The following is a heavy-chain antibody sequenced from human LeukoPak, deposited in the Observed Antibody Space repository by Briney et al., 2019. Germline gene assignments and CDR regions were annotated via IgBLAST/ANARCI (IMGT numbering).Heavy chain of an antibody. D-gene: IGHD2-8*01. CDR1: GFTFSSYG. V-gene: IGHV3-30*18. CDR2: ISYDGSNK. CDR3: AKGKVNHNGAFDV. Sequence: GRSLRLSCAASGFTFSSYGMHWVRQAPGKGLEWVAVISYDGSNKYYADSVKGRFTISRDNSKNTLYLQMNSLRVEDTAIYYCAKGKVNHNGAFDVWGQGTRVTTSS. J-gene: IGHJ3*01.